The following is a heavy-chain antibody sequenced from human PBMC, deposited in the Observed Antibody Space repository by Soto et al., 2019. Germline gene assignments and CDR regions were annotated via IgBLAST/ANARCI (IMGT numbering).Heavy chain of an antibody. J-gene: IGHJ6*03. V-gene: IGHV4-34*01. CDR2: INHSGST. CDR1: GGSFSGYY. D-gene: IGHD3-22*01. CDR3: ARSYYDYYYYYMDV. Sequence: SETLSLTCAVYGGSFSGYYWSWIRQPPGKGLEWIGEINHSGSTNYNPSLKSRVTISVDTSKNQFSLKLSSVTAADTAVYYCARSYYDYYYYYMDVWGKGTTVTVS.